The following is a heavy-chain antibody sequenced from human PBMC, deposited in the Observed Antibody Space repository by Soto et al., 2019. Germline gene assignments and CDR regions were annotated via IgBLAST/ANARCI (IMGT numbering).Heavy chain of an antibody. CDR1: GGSVNNKTYY. V-gene: IGHV4-61*01. Sequence: PSETLSLTCSVSGGSVNNKTYYWSWIRQPPGKRLEWIGYVYYSGTTNYNPSLKSQFTKSINMSKNQFSQRLSSVTAAGTALYYCARTTCVHNSSRSRYFFDFCGQGTLIIVSS. J-gene: IGHJ4*02. D-gene: IGHD3-9*01. CDR3: ARTTCVHNSSRSRYFFDF. CDR2: VYYSGTT.